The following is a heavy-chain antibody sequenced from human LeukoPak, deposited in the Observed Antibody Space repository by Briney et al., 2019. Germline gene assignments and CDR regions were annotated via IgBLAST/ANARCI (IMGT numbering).Heavy chain of an antibody. CDR2: ISSSGSTI. Sequence: GGSLRLSCEVSGFTFSSYNMNWVRQAPGKGLEWVSYISSSGSTIYYADSVKGRFTISRDNAKNSLYLQMNSLRAEDTAVYYCARVDFYYYYMDVWGKGTTVTISS. CDR1: GFTFSSYN. V-gene: IGHV3-48*04. CDR3: ARVDFYYYYMDV. J-gene: IGHJ6*03.